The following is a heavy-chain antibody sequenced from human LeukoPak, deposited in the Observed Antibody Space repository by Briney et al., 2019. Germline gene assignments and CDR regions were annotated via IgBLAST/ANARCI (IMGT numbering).Heavy chain of an antibody. Sequence: SETLSLTCAVYGGSFSGYYWTWIRQPPGKGLEWIGEINHSGSTNYNPSLKSRVTISVDTSKNQFSLKLTTVTAADTAVYYCASGGWYRGYWGQGTLVTVSS. CDR2: INHSGST. D-gene: IGHD6-19*01. V-gene: IGHV4-34*01. CDR3: ASGGWYRGY. J-gene: IGHJ4*02. CDR1: GGSFSGYY.